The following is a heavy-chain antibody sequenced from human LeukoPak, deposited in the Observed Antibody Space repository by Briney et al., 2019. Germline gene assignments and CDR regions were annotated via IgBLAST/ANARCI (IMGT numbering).Heavy chain of an antibody. CDR2: IIPILGIA. J-gene: IGHJ4*02. V-gene: IGHV1-69*04. Sequence: SVKVSCKASGGTFSSYAISWVRQAPGQGLEWMGRIIPILGIANYAQKFQGRVTITADKSTSTAYMELSSLRSEDTAVYYCASSARVGATRGFDYWGQGALVTVSS. D-gene: IGHD1-26*01. CDR1: GGTFSSYA. CDR3: ASSARVGATRGFDY.